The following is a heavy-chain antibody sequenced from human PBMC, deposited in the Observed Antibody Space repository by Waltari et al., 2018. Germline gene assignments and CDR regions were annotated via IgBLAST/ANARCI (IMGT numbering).Heavy chain of an antibody. V-gene: IGHV4-59*01. Sequence: QVQLQESGPGLVKPSETLSLTCTVSGGSISLYYRRWIRQPPGKGLEWIGHVFYSGSTNYNPSLKSRVTISVDTSKNQFSLRLSSVTAADTAVYYCARGTLYNNGWWDFWGQGTLVPVSS. J-gene: IGHJ4*02. CDR1: GGSISLYY. CDR3: ARGTLYNNGWWDF. CDR2: VFYSGST. D-gene: IGHD6-19*01.